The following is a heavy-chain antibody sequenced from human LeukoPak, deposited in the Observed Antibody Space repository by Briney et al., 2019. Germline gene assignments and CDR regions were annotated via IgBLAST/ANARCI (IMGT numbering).Heavy chain of an antibody. CDR2: IIPIFGTT. D-gene: IGHD6-25*01. CDR3: AKFFAPSGGASGWTWTIDN. V-gene: IGHV1-69*13. Sequence: SVKVSCKASGGTFSSYAISWVRQAPGQGLEWMGGIIPIFGTTNYAQKFQGRVTITADESTSTAYMELSSLRSEDTAVYYCAKFFAPSGGASGWTWTIDNWGQGTLVIVSS. J-gene: IGHJ4*02. CDR1: GGTFSSYA.